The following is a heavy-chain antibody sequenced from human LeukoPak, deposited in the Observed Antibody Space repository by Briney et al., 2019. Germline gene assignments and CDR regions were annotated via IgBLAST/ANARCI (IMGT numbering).Heavy chain of an antibody. V-gene: IGHV4-59*01. CDR2: IYYSGST. D-gene: IGHD3-10*01. CDR3: ARTMEAEVGEYFDY. J-gene: IGHJ4*02. CDR1: GGSISSYY. Sequence: PSETLSLTCTVSGGSISSYYWSWIRQPPGKGLEWIGYIYYSGSTNYNPSLKSRVTISVDTSKNQFSLKLSSVTAADKAVYYCARTMEAEVGEYFDYWGQGTLVTVSS.